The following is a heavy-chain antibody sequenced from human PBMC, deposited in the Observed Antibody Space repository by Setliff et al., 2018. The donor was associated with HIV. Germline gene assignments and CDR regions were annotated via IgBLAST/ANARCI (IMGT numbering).Heavy chain of an antibody. CDR2: IYPGDSDT. CDR3: ARLGAYCSSTSCYSYYYYYYYMDV. D-gene: IGHD2-2*02. Sequence: GESLKISCKASGYSFTSYWIGWVRQMPGKGLEWMGIIYPGDSDTRYSPSFQGQVTISADKSISTAYLQWSSLKASDTAVYYCARLGAYCSSTSCYSYYYYYYYMDVWGKGTTVTVSS. J-gene: IGHJ6*03. CDR1: GYSFTSYW. V-gene: IGHV5-51*01.